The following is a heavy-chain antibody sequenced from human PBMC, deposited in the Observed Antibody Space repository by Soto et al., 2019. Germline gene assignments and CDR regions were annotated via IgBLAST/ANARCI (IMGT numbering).Heavy chain of an antibody. V-gene: IGHV3-21*01. J-gene: IGHJ6*02. CDR3: ARAKIQIRSYGMDV. CDR2: IRSSSSYI. Sequence: GGSRRLSCAASGFTFSSYSINWVRQAPGKGLEWVSSIRSSSSYIYYADSVKGGFTISRDNAKNSLYMQMNSLRAEDTAVYYCARAKIQIRSYGMDVWGQGTTATVSS. D-gene: IGHD5-18*01. CDR1: GFTFSSYS.